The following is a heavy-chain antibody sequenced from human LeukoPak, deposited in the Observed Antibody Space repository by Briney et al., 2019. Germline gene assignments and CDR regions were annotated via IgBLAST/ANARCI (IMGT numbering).Heavy chain of an antibody. D-gene: IGHD5-12*01. V-gene: IGHV3-74*01. CDR2: INSDGSST. CDR3: ARSRRLATISSGYYYYYYYMDV. J-gene: IGHJ6*03. CDR1: GFTFSSYW. Sequence: GGSLRLSCAASGFTFSSYWMHWVRHAPGKGLVWVSRINSDGSSTSYADSVKGRFTISRDNAKNTLYLQMNSLRAEDTAVYYCARSRRLATISSGYYYYYYYMDVWGKGTTVTVSS.